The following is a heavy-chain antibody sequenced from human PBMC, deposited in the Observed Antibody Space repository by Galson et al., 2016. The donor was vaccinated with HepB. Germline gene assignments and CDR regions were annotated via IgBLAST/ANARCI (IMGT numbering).Heavy chain of an antibody. CDR3: AKGADFWSGYYGGL. D-gene: IGHD3-3*01. Sequence: SLRLSCAASGFTFSNYAMSWVRQAPGKGLEWVSGISGTGGTTYYADSVKGRFTISRDNSKNTLYLRMTSLRAEDTAVYYCAKGADFWSGYYGGLWGQGTLVTVSP. CDR1: GFTFSNYA. J-gene: IGHJ4*02. V-gene: IGHV3-23*01. CDR2: ISGTGGTT.